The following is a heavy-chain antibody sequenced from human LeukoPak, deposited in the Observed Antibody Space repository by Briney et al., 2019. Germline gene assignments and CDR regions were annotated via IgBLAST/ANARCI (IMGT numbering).Heavy chain of an antibody. V-gene: IGHV3-74*01. Sequence: GGSLRLSCAASGFTFSDYWMHWVRHAPGKGLVWVSRINSDGTSISYADSVKGRFTISRDNAKNTLYLQMNSLRAEDTAVYYCAKVSFWGQGTLVTVSS. J-gene: IGHJ4*02. CDR3: AKVSF. CDR2: INSDGTSI. CDR1: GFTFSDYW.